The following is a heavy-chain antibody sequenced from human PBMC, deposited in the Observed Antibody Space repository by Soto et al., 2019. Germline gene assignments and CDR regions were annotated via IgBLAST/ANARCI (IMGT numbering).Heavy chain of an antibody. V-gene: IGHV4-59*01. Sequence: QVQLQESGPGLVKPSETLSLTCTVSGGSISSYYWSWIRQPPGKGLEWIGYIYYSGSTNYNPSLKSRVTISVDTSKNQFSLKLSSVTAADTAVYYYARETTHYYYYYMDVWGQGTTVTVSS. D-gene: IGHD1-7*01. CDR2: IYYSGST. CDR1: GGSISSYY. CDR3: ARETTHYYYYYMDV. J-gene: IGHJ6*03.